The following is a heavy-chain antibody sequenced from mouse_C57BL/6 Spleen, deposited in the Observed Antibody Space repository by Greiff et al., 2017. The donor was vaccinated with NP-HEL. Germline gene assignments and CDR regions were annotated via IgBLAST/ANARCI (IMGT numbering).Heavy chain of an antibody. V-gene: IGHV1-47*01. CDR3: AICYYGSSQFAY. J-gene: IGHJ3*01. CDR2: FHPYNDDT. D-gene: IGHD1-1*01. Sequence: VQLQQSGAELVKPGASVKMSCKASGYTFTTYPIEWMKQNHGKSLEWIGNFHPYNDDTKYNEKFKGKATLTVEKASSTVYLEISRLTSDDSAVYYCAICYYGSSQFAYWGQGTLVTVSA. CDR1: GYTFTTYP.